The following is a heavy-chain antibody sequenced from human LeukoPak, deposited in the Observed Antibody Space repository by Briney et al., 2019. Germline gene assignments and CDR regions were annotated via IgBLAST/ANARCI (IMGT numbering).Heavy chain of an antibody. CDR1: GYTFTGYY. V-gene: IGHV1-2*02. CDR3: ARDYGPDYGDYLDY. CDR2: INPNSGGT. Sequence: ASVKVSCKASGYTFTGYYMHWVRQAPGQGLERMGWINPNSGGTNYAQKFQGRVTMTRDTSISTAYMDLGSLRSDDTAVYYCARDYGPDYGDYLDYWGQGTLVTVSS. D-gene: IGHD4-17*01. J-gene: IGHJ4*02.